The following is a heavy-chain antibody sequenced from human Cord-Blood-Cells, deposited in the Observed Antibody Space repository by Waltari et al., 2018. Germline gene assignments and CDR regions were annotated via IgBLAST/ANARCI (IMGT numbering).Heavy chain of an antibody. Sequence: QLQLQESGPGLVKPSETVSLTCSVSGGSISSSSYYLDWICQPPGQGLEGLGSIYYSGSAYYNPSLKGRVTLSVDTSKNQFSLKPSSVTAADTAVYYCSTVSGYSYGYWYFDLWGRGTLVTVSS. CDR3: STVSGYSYGYWYFDL. J-gene: IGHJ2*01. CDR2: IYYSGSA. D-gene: IGHD5-18*01. CDR1: GGSISSSSYY. V-gene: IGHV4-39*01.